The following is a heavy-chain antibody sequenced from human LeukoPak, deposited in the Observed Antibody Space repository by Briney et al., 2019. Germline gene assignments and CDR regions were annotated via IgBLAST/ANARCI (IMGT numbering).Heavy chain of an antibody. D-gene: IGHD2/OR15-2a*01. V-gene: IGHV3-23*01. J-gene: IGHJ3*02. CDR1: GFTFSSYA. CDR3: ARDWYVGGPPKAGLSDSFDI. CDR2: ISGSGGST. Sequence: PGGSLRLSCAASGFTFSSYAMSWVRQAPGKGLEWVSAISGSGGSTYYADSMKGRFTISRDNSKNTLYLQMNSLRADDTAVYYCARDWYVGGPPKAGLSDSFDIWGQGTMVTVSS.